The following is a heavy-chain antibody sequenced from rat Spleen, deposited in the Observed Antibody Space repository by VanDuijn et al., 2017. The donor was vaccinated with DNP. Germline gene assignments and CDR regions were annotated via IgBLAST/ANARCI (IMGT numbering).Heavy chain of an antibody. J-gene: IGHJ2*01. V-gene: IGHV3-1*01. CDR1: GYSITSNY. CDR3: ARSGGYGGYMGYFDY. CDR2: ISYSGST. Sequence: EVQLQESGPGLVKPSQSLSLTCSVTGYSITSNYWGWIRKFPGNKMEWIGHISYSGSTSYNPSLKSRISITRDTSKNQFFLQLNSVTTEDTATYYCARSGGYGGYMGYFDYWGQGVMVTVSS. D-gene: IGHD1-11*01.